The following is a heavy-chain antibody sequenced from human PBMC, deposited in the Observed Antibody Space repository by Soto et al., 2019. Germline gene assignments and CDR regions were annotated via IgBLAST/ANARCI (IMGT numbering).Heavy chain of an antibody. J-gene: IGHJ5*02. CDR2: INSDGTST. CDR3: ARSSCSGGSWTPFDP. CDR1: GFTFSSYW. Sequence: GGSLRLSCTASGFTFSSYWMHWVRQAPGKGLVWVSRINSDGTSTNYADSVQGRFTISRDNAKNTLYLQMNSLRDEDTAVYYCARSSCSGGSWTPFDPWGRGTLVTVSS. V-gene: IGHV3-74*01. D-gene: IGHD2-15*01.